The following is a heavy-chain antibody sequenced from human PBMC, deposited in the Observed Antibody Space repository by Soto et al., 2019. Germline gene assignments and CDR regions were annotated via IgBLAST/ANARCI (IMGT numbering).Heavy chain of an antibody. CDR1: XGSISXXXXX. CDR3: ARAPNTVTQYFQH. J-gene: IGHJ1*01. CDR2: IYYSGST. V-gene: IGHV4-30-4*01. D-gene: IGHD4-17*01. Sequence: QVQLQESGPGLVKPSQTLSLTCTXXXGSISXXXXXXXXXXXXXXXXLEWIGYIYYSGSTYYNPSLKSRVTISVDTSKNQFSLKLSSVTAADTAVYYCARAPNTVTQYFQHWRQGPLVTVSS.